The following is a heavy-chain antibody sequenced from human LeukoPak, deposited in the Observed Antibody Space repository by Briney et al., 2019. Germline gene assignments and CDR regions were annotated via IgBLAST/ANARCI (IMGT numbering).Heavy chain of an antibody. CDR1: GFTFSTYD. D-gene: IGHD1-26*01. CDR2: ISYDGSTI. Sequence: GGSLRLSCAASGFTFSTYDIHWVRQAPGKGLEWVAVISYDGSTIYYADSVKGRFTISRDNSMNTLYLQMNGLRVEDTAMYYCAKDLVGARVGDDAFDIWGQGTMVTVSS. V-gene: IGHV3-30*18. CDR3: AKDLVGARVGDDAFDI. J-gene: IGHJ3*02.